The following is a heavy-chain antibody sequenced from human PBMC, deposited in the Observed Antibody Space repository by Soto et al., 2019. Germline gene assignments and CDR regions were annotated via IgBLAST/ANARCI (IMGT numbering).Heavy chain of an antibody. V-gene: IGHV3-74*01. CDR1: GFTFTSYW. J-gene: IGHJ6*02. Sequence: PGGSLRLSCAASGFTFTSYWMHWVRQAPGKGLVWVSRIKGDGTTTTYADSVKGRFTISRDNAKNTLYLQMNSLRDEDTAVYYCARDNPRSSGWDVWGQGTTVTVSS. CDR3: ARDNPRSSGWDV. CDR2: IKGDGTTT.